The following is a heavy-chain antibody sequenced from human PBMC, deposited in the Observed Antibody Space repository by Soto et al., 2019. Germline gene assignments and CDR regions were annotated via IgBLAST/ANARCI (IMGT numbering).Heavy chain of an antibody. CDR2: IIPNYEAA. V-gene: IGHV1-69*06. J-gene: IGHJ3*02. D-gene: IGHD4-17*01. CDR1: GGSFNNYV. CDR3: ARYWNAGTLYGAFDI. Sequence: QVQLVQSGAAVRKPGSSVKVSCEASGGSFNNYVLSCLRQAPGPWLAWMGGIIPNYEAANYAQKFRGRLTITADKATNTAYMERNSLRPEDTATYYCARYWNAGTLYGAFDIWGQGTTVIVS.